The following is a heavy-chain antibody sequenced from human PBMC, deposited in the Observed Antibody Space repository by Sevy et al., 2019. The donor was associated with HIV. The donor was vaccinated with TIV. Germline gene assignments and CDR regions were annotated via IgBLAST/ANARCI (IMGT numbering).Heavy chain of an antibody. Sequence: GGSLRLSCAASGFTFSDYYMSWIRRAPGKGLEWVSCRSSGTSYTNYADSVKGRFTISRDNAKNSLYLQMNSLRAEDTAVYYCARDRRNYGGQYFDYWGQGTLVTVSS. V-gene: IGHV3-11*06. D-gene: IGHD1-7*01. CDR2: RSSGTSYT. CDR1: GFTFSDYY. J-gene: IGHJ4*02. CDR3: ARDRRNYGGQYFDY.